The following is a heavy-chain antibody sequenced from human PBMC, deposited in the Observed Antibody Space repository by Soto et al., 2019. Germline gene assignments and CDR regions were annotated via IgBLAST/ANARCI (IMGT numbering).Heavy chain of an antibody. V-gene: IGHV3-11*01. J-gene: IGHJ4*02. CDR3: ARNSRRWYIDS. D-gene: IGHD4-4*01. CDR2: ISDTGGRT. CDR1: GFTFSNSY. Sequence: QVQLVESGGDLVKPGGSLRLSCAASGFTFSNSYMSWIRQAPGKGLEWISYISDTGGRTFYADSVKGRFTISRDNAKNSRYLEMTSLGAEDTAVYYCARNSRRWYIDSWGKGAVVTVSS.